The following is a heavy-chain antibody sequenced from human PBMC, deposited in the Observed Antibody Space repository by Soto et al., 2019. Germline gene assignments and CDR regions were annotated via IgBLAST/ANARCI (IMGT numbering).Heavy chain of an antibody. J-gene: IGHJ6*02. CDR3: ARDSGSSSDYYGMDV. CDR2: ISSSSSYI. V-gene: IGHV3-21*01. CDR1: GFIFTSYS. D-gene: IGHD6-13*01. Sequence: PGGSLRLSCAASGFIFTSYSMNWVRQAPGKGPEWVSSISSSSSYIYYADSVKGRFTISRDNAKNSLYLQMSSLRAEDTAVYYCARDSGSSSDYYGMDVWGQGTTVT.